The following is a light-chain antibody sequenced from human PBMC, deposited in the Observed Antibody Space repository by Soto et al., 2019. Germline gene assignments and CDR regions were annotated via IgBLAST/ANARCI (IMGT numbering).Light chain of an antibody. CDR3: QQYNSYWT. Sequence: DIQMTQSPSTLSASVGDRVTITCRASQSTSSWLAWYQQKPGKAPKLLIYDASSLESGVPSRFSGSGSGTEFTLTISSLPPDDFATYYCQQYNSYWTFGQGTKVDIK. CDR2: DAS. J-gene: IGKJ1*01. V-gene: IGKV1-5*01. CDR1: QSTSSW.